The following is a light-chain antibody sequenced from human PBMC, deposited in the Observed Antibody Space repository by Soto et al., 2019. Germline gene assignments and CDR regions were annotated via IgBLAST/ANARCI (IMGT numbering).Light chain of an antibody. V-gene: IGKV1-5*01. CDR3: QQYNSYCT. CDR2: DAS. Sequence: DIQMTQSPSSLSASVGDRVTITCRASQSISSWLAWYQQKPGKAAKLLIYDASSLESGVPARFSGSGSGTEFPLTISSLQPDDFANYYCQQYNSYCTFGQGTKLEIK. CDR1: QSISSW. J-gene: IGKJ2*02.